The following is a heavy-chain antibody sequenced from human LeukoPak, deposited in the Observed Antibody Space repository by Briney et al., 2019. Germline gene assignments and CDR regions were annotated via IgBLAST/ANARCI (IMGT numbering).Heavy chain of an antibody. V-gene: IGHV1-2*02. Sequence: ASVKVSCKASGYTFTGYYMHWVRQAPGQGPEWMGWINPNSGGTNYAQKFQGRVTMTRDTSISTAYMELSRLRSDDTAVYYCARPQYSGYDYDYYYYGMDVWGQGTTVTVSS. CDR1: GYTFTGYY. CDR3: ARPQYSGYDYDYYYYGMDV. D-gene: IGHD5-12*01. CDR2: INPNSGGT. J-gene: IGHJ6*02.